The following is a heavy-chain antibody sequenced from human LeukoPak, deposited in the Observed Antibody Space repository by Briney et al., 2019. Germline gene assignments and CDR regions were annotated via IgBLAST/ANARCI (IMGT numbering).Heavy chain of an antibody. CDR2: IKQDGSEK. Sequence: GGSLRLSCAASGFTFSNYWMSWVRQTPGKGLEWVANIKQDGSEKNYVDSVKGRFTISRDNAKNSLYLQMNSLRVEDTAVYYCAREAVDYGDYESFDFWGQGTLVTVSS. J-gene: IGHJ4*02. D-gene: IGHD4-17*01. CDR3: AREAVDYGDYESFDF. V-gene: IGHV3-7*01. CDR1: GFTFSNYW.